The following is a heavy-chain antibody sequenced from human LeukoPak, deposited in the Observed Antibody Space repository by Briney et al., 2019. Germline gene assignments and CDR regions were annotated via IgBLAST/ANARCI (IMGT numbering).Heavy chain of an antibody. D-gene: IGHD3-22*01. J-gene: IGHJ3*02. CDR2: IIPIFGTA. V-gene: IGHV1-69*05. CDR1: GGTFSSYA. CDR3: ASPSSGYYWHDAFDI. Sequence: ASVRVSCKASGGTFSSYAISWVRQAPGQGLEWMGGIIPIFGTANYAQKFQGRVTITTDESTSTAYMELSSLRSEDTAVYYCASPSSGYYWHDAFDIWGQGTMVTVSS.